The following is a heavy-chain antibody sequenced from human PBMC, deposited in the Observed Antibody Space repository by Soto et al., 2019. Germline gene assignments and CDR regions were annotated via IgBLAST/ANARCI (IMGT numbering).Heavy chain of an antibody. J-gene: IGHJ3*02. CDR1: VFTCSSYG. Sequence: CSASVFTCSSYGMHWVRQAPGKGLEWVAVIWNDGSYEFYVDSVKGRFTISRDNSKNTLYLQMNSLRAEDTAVYYCARDRLDALDIWGQGTLVTVSS. CDR3: ARDRLDALDI. V-gene: IGHV3-33*01. CDR2: IWNDGSYE. D-gene: IGHD2-21*02.